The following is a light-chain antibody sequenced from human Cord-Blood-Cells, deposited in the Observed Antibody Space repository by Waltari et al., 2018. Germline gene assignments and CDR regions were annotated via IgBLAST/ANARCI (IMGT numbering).Light chain of an antibody. CDR1: SSDVGGYNL. Sequence: QSSLTQPASVSGSPGQSITISCTRTSSDVGGYNLVSWYQQHPGKAPKLMIYEVSKRPSGVSNRFSGSKSGNTASLTISGLQAEDEADYYCCSYAGSSTYVFGTGTKVTVL. V-gene: IGLV2-23*02. J-gene: IGLJ1*01. CDR3: CSYAGSSTYV. CDR2: EVS.